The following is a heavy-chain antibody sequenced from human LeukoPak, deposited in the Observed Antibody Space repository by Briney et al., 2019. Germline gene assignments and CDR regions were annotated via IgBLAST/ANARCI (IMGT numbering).Heavy chain of an antibody. CDR1: GGSISSGGYY. D-gene: IGHD2-2*01. V-gene: IGHV4-31*03. CDR3: AREGVYCSSTSCYPTVLDY. Sequence: SETLSLTCTVSGGSISSGGYYWSWIRQHPGKGLEWIGYIYYSGSTYYNPSLKSRVTISVDTSKNQFSLKLSSVTAADTAVYYCAREGVYCSSTSCYPTVLDYWGQGTLVTVSS. J-gene: IGHJ4*02. CDR2: IYYSGST.